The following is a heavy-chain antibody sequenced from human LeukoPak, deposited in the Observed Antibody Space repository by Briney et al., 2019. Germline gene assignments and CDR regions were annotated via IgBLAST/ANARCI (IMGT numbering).Heavy chain of an antibody. CDR1: GGSFSGYY. J-gene: IGHJ2*01. CDR3: ARSRLGTDL. D-gene: IGHD6-19*01. V-gene: IGHV4-34*01. CDR2: INHSGST. Sequence: SETLSLTCAVYGGSFSGYYWSWIRQPPGKGLEWIGEINHSGSTNHNPSLKSRVTISVDTSNNQFSLKLSSVTAADTAVYYCARSRLGTDLWGRGILVTVSS.